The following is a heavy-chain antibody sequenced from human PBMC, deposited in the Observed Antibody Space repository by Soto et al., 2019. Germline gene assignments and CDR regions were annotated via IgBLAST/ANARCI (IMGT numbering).Heavy chain of an antibody. V-gene: IGHV1-2*04. CDR1: GYTFTGYY. CDR2: INPNSGGT. CDR3: AREASGDYYDSSASGNYYYYGMDV. J-gene: IGHJ6*02. D-gene: IGHD3-22*01. Sequence: QVQLVQSGAEVKKTGAPVKVSCKDSGYTFTGYYMHWVRQAPGQGLEWMGWINPNSGGTNYAQKFQGWVNMTRDTSISTAYMELSRLRSDDTAVYYCAREASGDYYDSSASGNYYYYGMDVLGQGTTVTVSS.